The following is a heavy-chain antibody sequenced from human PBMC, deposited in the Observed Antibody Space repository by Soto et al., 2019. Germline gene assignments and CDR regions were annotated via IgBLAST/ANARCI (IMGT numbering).Heavy chain of an antibody. D-gene: IGHD3-22*01. CDR1: GFTFSSYS. Sequence: GGSLRLSCAASGFTFSSYSMNWVRQAPGKGLEWVSSISSSSSYIYYADSVKGRFTISRDNAKNSLYLQMNSLRAEDTAVYYCARDDYDSSGYGDAFDIWGQGTMVTVSS. V-gene: IGHV3-21*01. CDR2: ISSSSSYI. CDR3: ARDDYDSSGYGDAFDI. J-gene: IGHJ3*02.